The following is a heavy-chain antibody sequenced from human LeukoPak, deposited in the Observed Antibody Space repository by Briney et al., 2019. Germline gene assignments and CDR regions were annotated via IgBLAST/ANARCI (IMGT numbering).Heavy chain of an antibody. V-gene: IGHV3-23*01. J-gene: IGHJ4*02. CDR1: GFTFDDYA. Sequence: GRSLRLSCAASGFTFDDYAMHWVRQAPGKGLEWVSAISGSGGSTYYADSVKGRFTISRDNSKNTLYLQMNSLRAEDTAVYYCAKLGGSSSSRLDYWGQGTLVTVSS. CDR3: AKLGGSSSSRLDY. D-gene: IGHD6-6*01. CDR2: ISGSGGST.